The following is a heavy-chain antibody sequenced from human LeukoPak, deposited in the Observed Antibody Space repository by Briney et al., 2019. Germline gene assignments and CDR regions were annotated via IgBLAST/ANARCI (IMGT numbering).Heavy chain of an antibody. V-gene: IGHV1-69*13. Sequence: ASVKVSCKASGAIFSSYAISWVRQAPGQGLEWMGGLVPVYAIPNYAPKFRGRVTITADESTTTASMELSSLRSEDTAVYYCAGPIKDPRYCSSTSCYGFDIWGQGTMVTVSS. D-gene: IGHD2-2*01. CDR2: LVPVYAIP. CDR1: GAIFSSYA. J-gene: IGHJ3*02. CDR3: AGPIKDPRYCSSTSCYGFDI.